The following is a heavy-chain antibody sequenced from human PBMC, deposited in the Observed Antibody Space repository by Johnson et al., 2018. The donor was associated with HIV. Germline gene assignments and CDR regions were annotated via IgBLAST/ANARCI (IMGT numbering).Heavy chain of an antibody. J-gene: IGHJ3*02. CDR2: ISYDGSNK. Sequence: QEQLVESGGGVVQPGRSLRLSCAASGFTFSSYAMHWVRQAPGKGLEWVAVISYDGSNKYYADSVKGRFTISRDNSKNTLYLQMNSLRAEDTAVYYCAREGAWEVRPGAFDIWGQGTMVTVSS. D-gene: IGHD1-26*01. V-gene: IGHV3-30*14. CDR1: GFTFSSYA. CDR3: AREGAWEVRPGAFDI.